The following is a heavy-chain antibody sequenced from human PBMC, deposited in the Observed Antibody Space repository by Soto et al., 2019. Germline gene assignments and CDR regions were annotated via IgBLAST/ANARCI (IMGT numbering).Heavy chain of an antibody. CDR3: AKDWTIAHRGIDY. Sequence: VGSLRLSCAASVCIFSSYGMHWVRHSPGKGLQWVAVISYDGRKKYYADSVKGRFTISRDNSKNTLYLQMHSLRADDTALYYCAKDWTIAHRGIDYWGQGTLVTVSS. J-gene: IGHJ4*02. D-gene: IGHD6-13*01. CDR1: VCIFSSYG. V-gene: IGHV3-30*18. CDR2: ISYDGRKK.